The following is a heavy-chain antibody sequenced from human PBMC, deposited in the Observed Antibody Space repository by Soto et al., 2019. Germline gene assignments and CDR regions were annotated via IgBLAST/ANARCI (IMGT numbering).Heavy chain of an antibody. CDR2: INHSGST. D-gene: IGHD3-22*01. CDR1: GGSFSGYY. Sequence: ETLSLTCAVYGGSFSGYYWSWIRQPPGKGLEWIGEINHSGSTNYNPSLKSRVTISVDTSKNQFSLKLSSVTAAATAVYHWAIDYYDSSGYPFDYWGPGTLVTVSS. V-gene: IGHV4-34*01. J-gene: IGHJ4*02. CDR3: AIDYYDSSGYPFDY.